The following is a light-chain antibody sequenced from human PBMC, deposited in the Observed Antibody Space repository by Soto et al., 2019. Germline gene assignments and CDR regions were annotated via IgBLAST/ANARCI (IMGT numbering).Light chain of an antibody. CDR3: QQRSNWPPFIT. CDR2: DAS. V-gene: IGKV3-11*01. Sequence: EMVLTQSPATLSLSPGERATLSCRASQSVSSYLAWYQQKPGQAPRLLIYDASNRATGIPARFSGSGSGTDFTLTISSLEPEDFAVYYCQQRSNWPPFITFGQGTRLEIK. CDR1: QSVSSY. J-gene: IGKJ5*01.